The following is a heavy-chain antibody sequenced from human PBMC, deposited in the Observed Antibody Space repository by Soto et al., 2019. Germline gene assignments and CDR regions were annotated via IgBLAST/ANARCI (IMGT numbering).Heavy chain of an antibody. Sequence: GASVKVSCKASGGTFSSYAISWVRQAPGQGLEWMGGIIPIFGTANYAQKFQGRVTITADESTSTAYMELSSLRSEDTAVYYCASWAVEMATIFDYWGQGTLVTVSS. CDR1: GGTFSSYA. CDR3: ASWAVEMATIFDY. CDR2: IIPIFGTA. D-gene: IGHD5-12*01. J-gene: IGHJ4*02. V-gene: IGHV1-69*13.